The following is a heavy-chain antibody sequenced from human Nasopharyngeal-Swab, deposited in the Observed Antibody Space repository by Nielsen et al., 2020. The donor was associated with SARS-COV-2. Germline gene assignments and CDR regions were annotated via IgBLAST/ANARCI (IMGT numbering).Heavy chain of an antibody. CDR3: ARGAPSSYWFDP. CDR2: FKYGGSS. Sequence: SETLPLTCAVFGGSFSNYYWTWVRQPPGKELEWIGEFKYGGSSNYNPSLKSRVTMSLDTPKNQFSLELSSVTTADTAVYYCARGAPSSYWFDPWGQGTLVTVSS. V-gene: IGHV4-34*01. J-gene: IGHJ5*02. CDR1: GGSFSNYY.